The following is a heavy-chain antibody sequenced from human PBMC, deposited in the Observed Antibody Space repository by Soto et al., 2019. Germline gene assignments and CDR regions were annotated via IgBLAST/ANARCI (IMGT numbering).Heavy chain of an antibody. CDR1: GGSISSGGYY. CDR2: IYYSGST. V-gene: IGHV4-31*03. CDR3: ARDRERDGYVFDP. J-gene: IGHJ5*02. D-gene: IGHD5-12*01. Sequence: QVQLQESGPGLVKPSQTLSLTCTVSGGSISSGGYYWSWIRQHPGKGLEWIGYIYYSGSTYYNPSLRSRVTISVDTSKNQFSLKLSSVTAADTAVYYCARDRERDGYVFDPWGQGTLVTVSS.